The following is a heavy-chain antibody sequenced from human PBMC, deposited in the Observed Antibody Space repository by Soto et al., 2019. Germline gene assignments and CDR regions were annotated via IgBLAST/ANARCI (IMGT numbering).Heavy chain of an antibody. CDR1: GGSISSYY. CDR2: IYYSGST. D-gene: IGHD3-22*01. CDR3: ARATYDSSGYYYAGGFDY. V-gene: IGHV4-59*01. Sequence: QVQLQESGPGLVKPSETLSLTCTVSGGSISSYYWSWIRQPPGKGLEWIGYIYYSGSTNYNPSLKSRVTISVDTSKNQFSLKLSSVTAADTAVYYCARATYDSSGYYYAGGFDYWGQGTLVTVSS. J-gene: IGHJ4*02.